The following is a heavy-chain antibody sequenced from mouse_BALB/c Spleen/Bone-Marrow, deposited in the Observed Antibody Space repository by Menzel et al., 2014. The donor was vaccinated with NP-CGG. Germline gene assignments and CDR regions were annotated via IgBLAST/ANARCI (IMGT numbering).Heavy chain of an antibody. CDR1: GYTFTSYW. V-gene: IGHV1S81*02. CDR2: INPSNGRT. Sequence: QVQLKQSGAELVKPGASVQLSCKASGYTFTSYWMHWVKQRPGQGLEWIGEINPSNGRTNYNEKFKSKATLTVDISSGTAYMQLSSLTSEDSAVYYCARGYWFDAGFAWFVYWGQGTLVTVSA. CDR3: ARGYWFDAGFAWFVY. J-gene: IGHJ3*01. D-gene: IGHD3-1*01.